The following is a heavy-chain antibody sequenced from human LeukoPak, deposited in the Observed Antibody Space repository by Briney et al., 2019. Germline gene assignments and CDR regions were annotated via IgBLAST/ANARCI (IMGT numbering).Heavy chain of an antibody. J-gene: IGHJ4*02. D-gene: IGHD6-13*01. V-gene: IGHV3-23*01. CDR2: ISGSGGST. CDR1: GFTFSSYA. Sequence: TGGSLRRSCAASGFTFSSYAMSWVRQAPGKGLEWVSAISGSGGSTYYADSVKGRFTISRDNSKNTLYLQMNSLRAEDTAVYYCAKANGYSSSWYLDYWGQGTLVTVSS. CDR3: AKANGYSSSWYLDY.